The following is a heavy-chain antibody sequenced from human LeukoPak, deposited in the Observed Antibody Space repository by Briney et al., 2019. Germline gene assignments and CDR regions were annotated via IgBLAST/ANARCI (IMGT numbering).Heavy chain of an antibody. D-gene: IGHD2-2*02. CDR2: INSDGSST. Sequence: GGSLRLSCAASGFTFSGFWMHWVRQAPGKGLVWVSRINSDGSSTSYADSVKGRFTISRDNAKNTLYLQMNSLRAEDTAVYYCARFGCSSTSCYICYFDYWGQGTLVTVSS. CDR3: ARFGCSSTSCYICYFDY. CDR1: GFTFSGFW. J-gene: IGHJ4*02. V-gene: IGHV3-74*01.